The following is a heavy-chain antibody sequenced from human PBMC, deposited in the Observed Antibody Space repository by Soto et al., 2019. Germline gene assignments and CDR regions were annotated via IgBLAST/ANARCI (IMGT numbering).Heavy chain of an antibody. V-gene: IGHV4-59*12. CDR3: AREPSI. CDR1: GGSIGTYY. J-gene: IGHJ4*02. CDR2: IYYRGNT. Sequence: PSETLSLTCTVSGGSIGTYYWSWIRQPPGKGLEWIGYIYYRGNTDYNPSLKSRVTISVDTSKNQFSLKLSSVTAADTAVYYCAREPSIWGQGTLVTVSS.